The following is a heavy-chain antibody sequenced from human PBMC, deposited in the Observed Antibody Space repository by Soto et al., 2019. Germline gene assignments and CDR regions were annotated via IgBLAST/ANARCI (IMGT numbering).Heavy chain of an antibody. D-gene: IGHD3-16*01. V-gene: IGHV3-74*01. Sequence: EVQLVYSGGGLVQPGWSLRLSCAASGFTFSSYCMHWFRQVPGKGLVWIARTGEYGSTINSADSVKGRFTISRDNAKNTLYLEMNRLRGEDTALYYWTRDIGGRGALWGQGSLVTVAS. CDR2: TGEYGSTI. CDR1: GFTFSSYC. J-gene: IGHJ4*02. CDR3: TRDIGGRGAL.